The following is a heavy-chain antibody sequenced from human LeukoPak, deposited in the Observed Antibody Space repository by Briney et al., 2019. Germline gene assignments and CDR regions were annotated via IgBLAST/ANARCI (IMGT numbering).Heavy chain of an antibody. CDR1: GFTFSTYS. CDR2: IRGGAEHT. J-gene: IGHJ5*02. D-gene: IGHD2/OR15-2a*01. V-gene: IGHV3-23*01. CDR3: AILSWDGRGTFS. Sequence: PGGSLRLSCAASGFTFSTYSMSWVRQAPRKGLEGVSAIRGGAEHTYSADSVRGRFTISRDNYKDTLTLQMNSLRAEDTAIYYCAILSWDGRGTFSWGQGTLVTVSS.